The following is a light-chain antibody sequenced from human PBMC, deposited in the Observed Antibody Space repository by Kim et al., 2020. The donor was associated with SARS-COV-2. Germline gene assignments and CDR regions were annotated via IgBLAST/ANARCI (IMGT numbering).Light chain of an antibody. V-gene: IGLV1-51*01. CDR3: GTWDSSLSAWV. Sequence: QSVLTQPPSVSAAPGQKVTISCSGSSSNIGNNYVSWYQQPPGTAPKLLIYDNNKRPSGIPDRFSGSKSGTSATLVITGLQTGDEADYYCGTWDSSLSAWVFGGGTQLTVL. J-gene: IGLJ3*02. CDR1: SSNIGNNY. CDR2: DNN.